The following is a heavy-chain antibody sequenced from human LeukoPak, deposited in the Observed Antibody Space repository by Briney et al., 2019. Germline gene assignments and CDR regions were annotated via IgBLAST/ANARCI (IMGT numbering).Heavy chain of an antibody. V-gene: IGHV4-31*03. CDR1: GASISSNYY. Sequence: SQTLSLTCTVSGASISSNYYWSWIRQHPGKGLEWIGNIYYTGPTYYNPPLQSRLTMSVDTSKNQFSLRLSSVTAADTPVYYCARDKSGYCSGGSCYWGYYYYYGMDVWGQGTTVTVSS. J-gene: IGHJ6*02. D-gene: IGHD2-15*01. CDR3: ARDKSGYCSGGSCYWGYYYYYGMDV. CDR2: IYYTGPT.